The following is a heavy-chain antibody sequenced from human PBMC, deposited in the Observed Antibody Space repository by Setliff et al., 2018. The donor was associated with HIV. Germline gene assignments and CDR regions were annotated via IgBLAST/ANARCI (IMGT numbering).Heavy chain of an antibody. V-gene: IGHV4-61*02. CDR1: GESISSKNYY. J-gene: IGHJ2*01. CDR2: ITNTGAT. Sequence: SETLSLTCIVSGESISSKNYYWGWTRQPAGKALECIGRITNTGATEYNPSLKSRVTVSVDTSQNQYSLKLTSVTAADTATYFCSRGPPFDRWGRGTLVTVSS. CDR3: SRGPPFDR.